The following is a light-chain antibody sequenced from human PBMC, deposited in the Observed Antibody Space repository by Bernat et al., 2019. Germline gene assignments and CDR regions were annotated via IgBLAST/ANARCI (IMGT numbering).Light chain of an antibody. CDR1: SSNVANKG. CDR2: RNN. J-gene: IGLJ1*01. Sequence: QAGLTQPPPVSKGSRQTAILTCTGNSSNVANKGAAWLQQYQGYPPRLLPYRNNKRPSGVSERFSASRSGNTASLTITGLQHEDEADYYCSAWDSSLIGYVFGTGTKVTVL. V-gene: IGLV10-54*04. CDR3: SAWDSSLIGYV.